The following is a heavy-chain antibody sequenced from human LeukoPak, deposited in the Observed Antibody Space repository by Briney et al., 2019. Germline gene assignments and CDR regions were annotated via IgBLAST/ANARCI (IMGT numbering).Heavy chain of an antibody. V-gene: IGHV1-2*02. J-gene: IGHJ4*02. CDR3: ARELRPVAGRGFDY. D-gene: IGHD6-19*01. Sequence: GASVRVSFTASGYTFTVYYMHWVRQAPGQGLEWVGWINPNSGGTNYAQKFQGRVTMTRDTSISTAYMELSRLRSDDTAVYYCARELRPVAGRGFDYWGQGTLVTVSS. CDR1: GYTFTVYY. CDR2: INPNSGGT.